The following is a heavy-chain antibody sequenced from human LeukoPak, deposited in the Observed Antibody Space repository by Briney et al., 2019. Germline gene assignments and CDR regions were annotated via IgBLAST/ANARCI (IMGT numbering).Heavy chain of an antibody. V-gene: IGHV3-21*01. J-gene: IGHJ3*02. CDR2: ISSSSSYI. CDR3: AREGSYYGSGARDAFDI. Sequence: GGSLRLSCAASGFTFSSYSMNWVRQAPGKGLEWVSSISSSSSYIYYADSVKGRFTISRDNAKNSLYLQMNSLRAEDTAVYYCAREGSYYGSGARDAFDIWGQGTMVTVSS. D-gene: IGHD3-10*01. CDR1: GFTFSSYS.